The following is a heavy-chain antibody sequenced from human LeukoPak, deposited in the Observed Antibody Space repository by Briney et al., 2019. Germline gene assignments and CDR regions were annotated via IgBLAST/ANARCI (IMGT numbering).Heavy chain of an antibody. V-gene: IGHV3-48*01. CDR2: ISSAGGTR. CDR3: ARDPAGAGIYYDF. J-gene: IGHJ4*02. D-gene: IGHD6-19*01. Sequence: GSLRLSCVASGFTFSTYSMNWLRQAPGKGLEWISYISSAGGTRHYADSVKGRFSISRDNAKNSLYLEMNGLEAEDTAMYYCARDPAGAGIYYDFWGQGTLVTVSS. CDR1: GFTFSTYS.